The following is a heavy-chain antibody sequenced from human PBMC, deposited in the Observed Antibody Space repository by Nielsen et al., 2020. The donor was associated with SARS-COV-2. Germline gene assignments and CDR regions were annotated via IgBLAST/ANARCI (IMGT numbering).Heavy chain of an antibody. Sequence: GGSLRLSCVVSGLDFSDYSVSWVRQAPGKGLEWVSSISSTSSYVYYTDSVKGRFSISRDYAKNSLYLQMNSLRVDDTAVYYCARPWGAWGRHWGQGTLVSVSS. CDR1: GLDFSDYS. V-gene: IGHV3-21*01. CDR2: ISSTSSYV. D-gene: IGHD1-26*01. J-gene: IGHJ4*02. CDR3: ARPWGAWGRH.